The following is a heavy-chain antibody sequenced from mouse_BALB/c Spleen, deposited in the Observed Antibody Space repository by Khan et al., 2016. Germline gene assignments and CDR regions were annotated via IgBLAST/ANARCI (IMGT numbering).Heavy chain of an antibody. J-gene: IGHJ4*01. CDR2: IDPANGNT. Sequence: VQLQQSGAELVKPGASVKLSCTASGFNIKDTYMHWVKQRPEQGLEWIGRIDPANGNTKYDPKFPGKATITADTSSNTAYLQLSSLTSEDTAVYYCATVDYDDDDAMDYWGQGTSVTVSS. CDR3: ATVDYDDDDAMDY. CDR1: GFNIKDTY. V-gene: IGHV14-3*02. D-gene: IGHD2-4*01.